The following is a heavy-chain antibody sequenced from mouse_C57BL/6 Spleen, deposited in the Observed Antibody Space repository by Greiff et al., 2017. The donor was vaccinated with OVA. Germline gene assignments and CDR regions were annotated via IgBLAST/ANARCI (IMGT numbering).Heavy chain of an antibody. CDR1: GYTFTSYW. Sequence: QVQLQQPGAELVKPGASVKMSCKASGYTFTSYWITWVKQRPGQGLEWIGDIYPGSGSTNYNEKFKSKATLTVDTSSSTAYMQLSSLTSEDAAVYYCAGSNPYYAMDYWGQGTSVTVSS. J-gene: IGHJ4*01. V-gene: IGHV1-55*01. CDR3: AGSNPYYAMDY. CDR2: IYPGSGST. D-gene: IGHD1-1*01.